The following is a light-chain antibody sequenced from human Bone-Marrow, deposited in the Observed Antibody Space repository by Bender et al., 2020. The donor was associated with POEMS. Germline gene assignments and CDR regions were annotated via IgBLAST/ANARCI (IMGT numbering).Light chain of an antibody. CDR3: QSYDRGLGGSWI. J-gene: IGLJ1*01. CDR2: EDS. V-gene: IGLV3-1*01. CDR1: KLVGEY. Sequence: SYDLIQSPSVSVSPGQTATLSCSGDKLVGEYVSWYQQKVGQSPVLLIYEDSKRPSGVPDRFSASKSATSASLAITGLQPEDEADYYCQSYDRGLGGSWIFGTGTKVTVL.